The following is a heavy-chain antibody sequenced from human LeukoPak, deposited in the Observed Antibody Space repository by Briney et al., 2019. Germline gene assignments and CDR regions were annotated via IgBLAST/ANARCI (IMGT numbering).Heavy chain of an antibody. CDR2: VQPDGSAK. J-gene: IGHJ1*01. CDR3: ARDFFGWSSLGH. CDR1: GFTFRSNW. D-gene: IGHD6-19*01. Sequence: GSLRLSCAASGFTFRSNWMNWVRQAPGKGLEWVAHVQPDGSAKIYADSVKGRFTISRDNAKDSVYLQMNSLRVEDTAVYYCARDFFGWSSLGHWGQGTLVTVSS. V-gene: IGHV3-7*01.